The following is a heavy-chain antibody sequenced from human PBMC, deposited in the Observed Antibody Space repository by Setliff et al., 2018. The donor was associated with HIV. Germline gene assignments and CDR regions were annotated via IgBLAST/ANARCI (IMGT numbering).Heavy chain of an antibody. CDR3: ARGHLDYNFWDEVLGNWFDP. D-gene: IGHD3-3*01. CDR2: MNPNSGNT. Sequence: GASVKVCCKASGYTFTNYDINWVRQAPGQGLEWMGWMNPNSGNTGYAQKFQGRVTMTRNTSIRTAYMELSSLRSEDTAVYYCARGHLDYNFWDEVLGNWFDPWGQGTLVTVSS. V-gene: IGHV1-8*02. J-gene: IGHJ5*02. CDR1: GYTFTNYD.